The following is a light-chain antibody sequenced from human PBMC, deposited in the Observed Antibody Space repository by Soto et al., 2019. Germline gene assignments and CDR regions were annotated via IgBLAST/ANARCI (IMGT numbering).Light chain of an antibody. J-gene: IGKJ2*01. V-gene: IGKV4-1*01. CDR1: QSVLYSSNNKNY. Sequence: DIVMTQSPDSLAVSLGERATINCKSSQSVLYSSNNKNYLAWYQQRPGQPPKLLIYWASTRESGVPDRFSGSGSGTDFTLNITSLQAEDVAVYYCQQYESTPPTFGQATKLEIK. CDR3: QQYESTPPT. CDR2: WAS.